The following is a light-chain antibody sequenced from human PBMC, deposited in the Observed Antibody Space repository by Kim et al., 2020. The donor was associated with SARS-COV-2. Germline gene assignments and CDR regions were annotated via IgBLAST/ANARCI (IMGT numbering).Light chain of an antibody. CDR1: KLGDKY. V-gene: IGLV3-1*01. CDR3: QAWDSSTYV. CDR2: QDN. J-gene: IGLJ1*01. Sequence: SYELTQPPSVSVFPGQTASITCSGDKLGDKYACWYQQKPGQSPVLVIYQDNKRPSGIPERFSGSNSGNTATLTISGTHAMDEADYYCQAWDSSTYVFGTG.